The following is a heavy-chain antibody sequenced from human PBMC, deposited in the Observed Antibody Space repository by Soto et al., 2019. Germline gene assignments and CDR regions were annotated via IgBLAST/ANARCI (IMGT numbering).Heavy chain of an antibody. Sequence: VKVSCKASGGTFSSYATSWVRQAPGQGLEWMGGIIPIFGTANYAQKFQGRVTITADESTSTAYMELSSLRSEDTAVYYCARDLPSIFGVVIIPYGIDVCGQRTTVTVSS. D-gene: IGHD3-3*01. CDR2: IIPIFGTA. J-gene: IGHJ6*02. CDR3: ARDLPSIFGVVIIPYGIDV. V-gene: IGHV1-69*01. CDR1: GGTFSSYA.